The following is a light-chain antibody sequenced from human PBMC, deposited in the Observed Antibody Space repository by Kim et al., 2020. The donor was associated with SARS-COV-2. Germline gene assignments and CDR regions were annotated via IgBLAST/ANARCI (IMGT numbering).Light chain of an antibody. CDR1: QSVSNY. J-gene: IGKJ5*01. V-gene: IGKV3-11*01. CDR2: DAS. Sequence: EIVLTQSPATLSLSPGERATLSCRASQSVSNYLAWYQQKPGQAPRLLIRDASNRATGIPARFSGSGSGTDFTLTISSLDSDDSAVYYFQRRRSRPRNTFGQGTRLEIK. CDR3: QRRRSRPRNT.